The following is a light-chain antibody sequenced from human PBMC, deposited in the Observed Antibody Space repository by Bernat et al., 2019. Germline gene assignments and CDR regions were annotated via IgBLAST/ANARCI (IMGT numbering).Light chain of an antibody. J-gene: IGKJ4*01. Sequence: EIQMTQSPSALSASLVDTVTITCRASEIIGANYLNWYQQRPGKAPQLLIYATSTLEPGVPSRFSGRGTGTSFTLTISGLQLEDFASYYCQQSFSTPLSFGGGTTVDI. CDR3: QQSFSTPLS. CDR1: EIIGANY. V-gene: IGKV1-39*01. CDR2: ATS.